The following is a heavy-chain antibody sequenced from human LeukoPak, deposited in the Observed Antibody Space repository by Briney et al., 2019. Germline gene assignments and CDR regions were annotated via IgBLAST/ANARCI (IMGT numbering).Heavy chain of an antibody. J-gene: IGHJ3*02. Sequence: PGGSLRLSCAASGFTFSSYGMHWVRQAPGKGLEWVSSISSSSSYIYYADSVKGRFTISRDNAKNSLYLQMNSLRAEDTAVYYCARAPSFSRRLAYSSSYSAFDIWGQGTMVTISS. CDR3: ARAPSFSRRLAYSSSYSAFDI. CDR2: ISSSSSYI. V-gene: IGHV3-21*01. D-gene: IGHD6-13*01. CDR1: GFTFSSYG.